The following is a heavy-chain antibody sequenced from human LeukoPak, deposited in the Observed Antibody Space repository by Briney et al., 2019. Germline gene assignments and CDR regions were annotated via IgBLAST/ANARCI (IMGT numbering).Heavy chain of an antibody. Sequence: KPSETLSLTCAVYGGSFSGHYWSWIRQPPGKGLEWIGEINHSGSTNYNPSLKSRVTISVDTSKNQFSLKLSSVTAADTAVYYCAGRGPRYDSKWGDYFDYWGQGTLVTVSS. CDR1: GGSFSGHY. J-gene: IGHJ4*02. D-gene: IGHD3-22*01. CDR3: AGRGPRYDSKWGDYFDY. CDR2: INHSGST. V-gene: IGHV4-34*01.